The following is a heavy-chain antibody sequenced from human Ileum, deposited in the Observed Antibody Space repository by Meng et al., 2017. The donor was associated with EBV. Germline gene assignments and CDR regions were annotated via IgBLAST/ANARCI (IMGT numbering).Heavy chain of an antibody. Sequence: DSGPGMRKPSDTTSTDCAVAGYSISSTNWWGDTRQPPGQGLEWIGYIYYSGSTSYNPSLKRRITMSVDTSKNQFSLNLNSVTAVDSAVYYCARNVPGTSAYYDWGQGTLVTVSS. CDR2: IYYSGST. CDR1: GYSISSTNW. D-gene: IGHD3-22*01. V-gene: IGHV4-28*01. J-gene: IGHJ4*02. CDR3: ARNVPGTSAYYD.